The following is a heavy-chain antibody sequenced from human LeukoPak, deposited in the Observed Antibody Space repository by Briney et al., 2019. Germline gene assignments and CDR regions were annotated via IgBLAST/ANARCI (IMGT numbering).Heavy chain of an antibody. J-gene: IGHJ6*04. Sequence: GGSLRLSCAASGFTFSDYWMGWVRQVPGKGLQWVASIKADGSERYYVDSVKGRFTISRDNAKNSLYLQMNSLRAEDTAVYYCAELGITMIGGVWGKGTTVTISS. CDR2: IKADGSER. V-gene: IGHV3-7*01. CDR1: GFTFSDYW. CDR3: AELGITMIGGV. D-gene: IGHD3-10*02.